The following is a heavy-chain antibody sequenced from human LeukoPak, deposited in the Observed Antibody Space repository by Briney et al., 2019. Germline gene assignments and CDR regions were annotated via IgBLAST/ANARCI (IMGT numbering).Heavy chain of an antibody. J-gene: IGHJ4*02. Sequence: PGGSLRLSCAASGFTFSDYYMSWIRQAPGKGLEWVSYISSSGSTIYYADSVKGRFTISRDNAKNSLYLQMNSLRAGDTAVYYCARVPRGYDFWSGYYTDDYWGQGTLVTVSS. CDR1: GFTFSDYY. CDR2: ISSSGSTI. D-gene: IGHD3-3*01. V-gene: IGHV3-11*04. CDR3: ARVPRGYDFWSGYYTDDY.